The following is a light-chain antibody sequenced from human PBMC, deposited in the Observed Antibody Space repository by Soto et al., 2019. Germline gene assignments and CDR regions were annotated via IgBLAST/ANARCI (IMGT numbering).Light chain of an antibody. CDR1: TSNIGSNI. Sequence: QSVLTQPPSASGTPGQRVTIPCSGSTSNIGSNIVNWYQQLPGTAPKLLIYNNNQRPSGVPDRFSGSKSDTSASLAISGLQSEDEAEFYCAAWDGSLNGYVFGTGTKFTVL. J-gene: IGLJ1*01. V-gene: IGLV1-44*01. CDR3: AAWDGSLNGYV. CDR2: NNN.